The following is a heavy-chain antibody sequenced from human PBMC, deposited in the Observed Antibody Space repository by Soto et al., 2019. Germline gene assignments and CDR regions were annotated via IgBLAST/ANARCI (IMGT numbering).Heavy chain of an antibody. CDR3: ARGKYYGSGSHNPYNCFDP. V-gene: IGHV4-31*03. CDR2: IYYSGST. J-gene: IGHJ5*02. CDR1: GGSISSGGYY. D-gene: IGHD3-10*01. Sequence: PSETLSLTCTVSGGSISSGGYYWSWIRQHPGKGLEWIGYIYYSGSTYYNPSLKSRVTISVDTSKNQFSLKLSSVTAADTAVYYCARGKYYGSGSHNPYNCFDPWGQGTLVTVSS.